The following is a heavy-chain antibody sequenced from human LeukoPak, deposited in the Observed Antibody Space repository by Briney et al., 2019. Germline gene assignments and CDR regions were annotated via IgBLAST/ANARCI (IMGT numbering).Heavy chain of an antibody. CDR3: ARVYRAVLETYYYYYMDV. CDR2: ISGSGDST. J-gene: IGHJ6*03. D-gene: IGHD2-2*02. CDR1: GFTFSNYA. V-gene: IGHV3-23*01. Sequence: GGSLRLSCAASGFTFSNYAMRWVRQAPGKGLEWVSGISGSGDSTYYADSVKGRFTISRDNSKNTLYLQMNSLRAEDTAVYYCARVYRAVLETYYYYYMDVWGKGTTVTISS.